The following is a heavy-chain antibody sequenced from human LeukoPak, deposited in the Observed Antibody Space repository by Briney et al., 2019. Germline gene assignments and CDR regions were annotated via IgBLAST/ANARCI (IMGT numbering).Heavy chain of an antibody. Sequence: SETLSLTCAVYGGSFSGYYWSWIRQPPVKGLEWIGEINHSGSTNYNPSLKSRVTISVDTSKNQFSLKLSSVTAADTAVYYCARELLSILGWFDPWGQGTLVTVSS. J-gene: IGHJ5*02. CDR1: GGSFSGYY. V-gene: IGHV4-34*01. CDR2: INHSGST. CDR3: ARELLSILGWFDP. D-gene: IGHD2-2*02.